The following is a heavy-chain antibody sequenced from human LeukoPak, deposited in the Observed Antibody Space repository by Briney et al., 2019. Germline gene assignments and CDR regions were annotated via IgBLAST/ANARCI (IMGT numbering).Heavy chain of an antibody. CDR2: ISSSGGST. V-gene: IGHV3-23*01. D-gene: IGHD6-13*01. CDR1: GFNFRRYG. J-gene: IGHJ4*02. Sequence: GGSLRLSCAGSGFNFRRYGLSWVRQAPGKGLEWVSAISSSGGSTYYTDSVKGRFTISRDNSKDTLYLQMNSLRAEDTAVYYCAKDRGVSSWYDYWGQGTLVTVSS. CDR3: AKDRGVSSWYDY.